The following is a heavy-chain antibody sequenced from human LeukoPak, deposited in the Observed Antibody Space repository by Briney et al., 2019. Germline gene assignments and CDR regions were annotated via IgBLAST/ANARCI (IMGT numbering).Heavy chain of an antibody. CDR2: ISYDGSNK. CDR3: AKGSEAVVHNTPRDAFDI. V-gene: IGHV3-30*18. J-gene: IGHJ3*02. Sequence: GRSLRLSCAASGFTFSSYGMHWVRQAPGKGLEWVAVISYDGSNKYYADSVKGRFTISRDNSKNTLYLQMNSLRAEDTAVYYCAKGSEAVVHNTPRDAFDIWGQGTMVTVSS. D-gene: IGHD6-19*01. CDR1: GFTFSSYG.